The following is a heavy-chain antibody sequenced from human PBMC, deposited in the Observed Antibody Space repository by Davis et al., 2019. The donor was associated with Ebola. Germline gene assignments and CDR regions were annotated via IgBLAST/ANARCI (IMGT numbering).Heavy chain of an antibody. CDR1: GFVFSSYV. CDR2: VTSSGGGT. CDR3: AKGGSGWPSDYSYGMGV. D-gene: IGHD6-19*01. Sequence: PGGSLRLSCAASGFVFSSYVMSWVRRAPGKGLEWVSAVTSSGGGTYYADSVKGRFIISRDNSINTLYLQMNSLSVEDTAVYYCAKGGSGWPSDYSYGMGVWGKGTTVTVSS. V-gene: IGHV3-23*01. J-gene: IGHJ6*04.